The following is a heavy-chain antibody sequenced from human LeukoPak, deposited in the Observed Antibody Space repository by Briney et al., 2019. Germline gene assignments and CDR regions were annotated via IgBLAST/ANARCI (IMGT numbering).Heavy chain of an antibody. CDR3: TRDTDIVVVPAATGLDY. CDR2: SSAYNGNT. V-gene: IGHV1-18*01. J-gene: IGHJ4*02. Sequence: ASVKVSCNASGYTFTIYGISWVRHAPGQGLEWMGWSSAYNGNTNYAQKLQGRVTLTTETSTSTAYTVLRSLRSDDTADTHGTRDTDIVVVPAATGLDYWGQKTLVTVSS. CDR1: GYTFTIYG. D-gene: IGHD2-2*01.